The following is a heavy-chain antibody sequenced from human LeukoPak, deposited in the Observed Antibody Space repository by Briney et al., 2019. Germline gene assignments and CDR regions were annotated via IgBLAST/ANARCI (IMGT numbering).Heavy chain of an antibody. Sequence: ASVKVSCKASGYTFTSYAMNWVRQAPGQGLEWMGWINIYTGNPTYAQGFTGRFVFSLDTSVSTAYLQISSLKAEDTAVYYCARDAATINFDYWGQGTLVTVSS. V-gene: IGHV7-4-1*02. CDR3: ARDAATINFDY. D-gene: IGHD5-24*01. CDR2: INIYTGNP. CDR1: GYTFTSYA. J-gene: IGHJ4*02.